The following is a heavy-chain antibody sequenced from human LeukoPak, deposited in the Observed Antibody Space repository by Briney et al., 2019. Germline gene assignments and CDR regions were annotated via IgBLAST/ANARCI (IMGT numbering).Heavy chain of an antibody. Sequence: PGGSLRLSCEASGFTFSTYSMNWVRQAPGKGLEWVSSISSGSSSIYYADSMKGRFIISRDNPKNSLYLQMNSLRVEDTAVYYCARDGDDRRLSYMDVWGKGTTVTVSS. CDR1: GFTFSTYS. CDR3: ARDGDDRRLSYMDV. CDR2: ISSGSSSI. J-gene: IGHJ6*03. D-gene: IGHD5-24*01. V-gene: IGHV3-21*01.